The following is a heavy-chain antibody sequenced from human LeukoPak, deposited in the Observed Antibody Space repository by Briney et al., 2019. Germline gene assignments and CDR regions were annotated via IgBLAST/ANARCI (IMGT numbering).Heavy chain of an antibody. CDR1: GYTFTSYA. Sequence: ASVKVSCKASGYTFTSYAMHWVRQAPGQRLEWMGWINAGNGNTKYSQKFQGRVTITRDTSASTAYMELSSLRSEDTAVYYCARVELEWFGELSNPFDYWGQGTLVTVSS. J-gene: IGHJ4*02. CDR3: ARVELEWFGELSNPFDY. V-gene: IGHV1-3*01. CDR2: INAGNGNT. D-gene: IGHD3-10*01.